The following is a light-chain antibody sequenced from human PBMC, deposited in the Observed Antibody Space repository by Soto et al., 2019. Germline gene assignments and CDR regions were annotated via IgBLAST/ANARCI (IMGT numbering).Light chain of an antibody. J-gene: IGKJ1*01. V-gene: IGKV3-15*01. CDR2: DAS. CDR3: QQYNIWPPWT. CDR1: QSVSNN. Sequence: ILMTQSPATLSVSPGERATLSCRASQSVSNNLAWYQQKPGQAPRLLIYDASTMATGIPARFSGSGSGTEFTLTISSLQSEDFAVYYCQQYNIWPPWTFGQGTKVEVK.